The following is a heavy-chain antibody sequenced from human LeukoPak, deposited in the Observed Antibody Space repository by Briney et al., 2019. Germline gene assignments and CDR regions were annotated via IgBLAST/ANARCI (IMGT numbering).Heavy chain of an antibody. CDR2: ISAYNGNT. V-gene: IGHV1-18*01. CDR3: ARGRFGGGQGLHVFDP. CDR1: GYTFTSYG. J-gene: IGHJ5*02. Sequence: GASVKVSCKASGYTFTSYGISWVRQAPGQGLEWMGWISAYNGNTNYAQKLQGRVTMTTDTSTSTAYMELRSLRSDDTAVYYCARGRFGGGQGLHVFDPWGQGTLVTVSS. D-gene: IGHD3-16*01.